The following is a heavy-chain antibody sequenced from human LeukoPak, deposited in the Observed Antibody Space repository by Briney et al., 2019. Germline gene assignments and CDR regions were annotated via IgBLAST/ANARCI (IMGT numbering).Heavy chain of an antibody. Sequence: GGSLRLSCAASGFSFSTYGLNWVGQAPGKGLEWVSYISSSGSPIYYADSVRGRFTISRDNAKNSLYLQMHSLRAEDTAVYYCARDLRGNSYGSVDFWGQGTLVTVSS. V-gene: IGHV3-48*01. D-gene: IGHD5-18*01. CDR3: ARDLRGNSYGSVDF. CDR2: ISSSGSPI. J-gene: IGHJ4*02. CDR1: GFSFSTYG.